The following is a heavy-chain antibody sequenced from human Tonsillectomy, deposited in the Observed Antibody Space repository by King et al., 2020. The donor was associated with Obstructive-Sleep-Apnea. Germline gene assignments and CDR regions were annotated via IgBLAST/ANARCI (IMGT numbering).Heavy chain of an antibody. V-gene: IGHV4-4*07. CDR1: GGSIRSYY. Sequence: VQLQESGPGLVKPSETLSLTCTVSGGSIRSYYWSWIRQPAGKGLEWIGRMYNSGKTNYNSSLKSRVTMSVDTSKNQFSLKLSSVTAADTAVYYCARDDIVVVPAAMGPVGDYHYYGMDVWGQGTTVTVSS. CDR3: ARDDIVVVPAAMGPVGDYHYYGMDV. CDR2: MYNSGKT. J-gene: IGHJ6*02. D-gene: IGHD2-2*01.